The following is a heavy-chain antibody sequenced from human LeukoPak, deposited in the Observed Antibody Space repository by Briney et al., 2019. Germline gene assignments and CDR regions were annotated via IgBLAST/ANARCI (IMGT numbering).Heavy chain of an antibody. CDR3: ASQRERGTNDYSNYESEYYYYYMDV. D-gene: IGHD4-11*01. CDR2: IIPIFGTA. J-gene: IGHJ6*03. CDR1: GGTFGSYA. V-gene: IGHV1-69*05. Sequence: EASVKVSCKASGGTFGSYAISWVRQAPGQGLEWMGGIIPIFGTANYAQKFQGRVTITTDESTSTAYMELSSLRSEDTAVYYCASQRERGTNDYSNYESEYYYYYMDVWGKGTTVTVSS.